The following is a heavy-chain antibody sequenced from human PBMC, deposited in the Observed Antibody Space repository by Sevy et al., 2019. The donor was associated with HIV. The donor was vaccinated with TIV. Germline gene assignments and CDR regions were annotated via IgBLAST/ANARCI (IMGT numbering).Heavy chain of an antibody. Sequence: SEILSLTCAVSGGSISSGGYSWSWIRQPPGKGLEWIGYIFHSGSPHYNPSLNSRVTISVDTSTNQFSLKLTSVPAADTAVYFCAREWQLGGYWFDPWGQGTKVLVYS. CDR3: AREWQLGGYWFDP. V-gene: IGHV4-30-2*01. D-gene: IGHD3-16*01. CDR2: IFHSGSP. CDR1: GGSISSGGYS. J-gene: IGHJ5*02.